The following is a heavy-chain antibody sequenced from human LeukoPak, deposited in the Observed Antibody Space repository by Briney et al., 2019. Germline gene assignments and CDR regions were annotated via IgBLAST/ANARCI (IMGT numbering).Heavy chain of an antibody. CDR3: ARDRVDSSSWYSDYYYYYYMDV. CDR1: GGSISSSSYY. Sequence: SETLSLTCTVSGGSISSSSYYWGWIRQPPGKGLEWIGSIYYSGSTYYNPSLKSRVTISVDTSKNQFSLKLSSVTAADTAVYYCARDRVDSSSWYSDYYYYYYMDVWGKGTTVTVSS. V-gene: IGHV4-39*07. D-gene: IGHD6-13*01. J-gene: IGHJ6*03. CDR2: IYYSGST.